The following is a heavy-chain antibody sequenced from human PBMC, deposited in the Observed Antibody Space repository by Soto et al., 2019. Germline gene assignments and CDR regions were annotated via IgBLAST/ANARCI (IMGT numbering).Heavy chain of an antibody. D-gene: IGHD3-10*01. CDR2: INWNGGGT. V-gene: IGHV3-20*01. Sequence: GGSLRLSCAAFGFTFDDYGMSWVRQVPGKGLEWVCGINWNGGGTVYADSVKGRFTISRDNAKNSLYLQMNSLRAEDTALYHCARGITMVRGVIITRDSYYYMDVWGKGTAVTVSS. J-gene: IGHJ6*03. CDR1: GFTFDDYG. CDR3: ARGITMVRGVIITRDSYYYMDV.